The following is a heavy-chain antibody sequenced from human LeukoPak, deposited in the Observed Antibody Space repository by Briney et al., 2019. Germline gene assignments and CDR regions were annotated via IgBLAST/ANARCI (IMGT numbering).Heavy chain of an antibody. V-gene: IGHV3-30*02. Sequence: PGGSLRLSCAASGFTFSSYGMHWVRQAPGKVLEWVAFIRYDGSNKYYADSVKARFTISRDNSKNTLYLQMNSLRAEDTAVYYCAKDRHSIPRAFDYWGQGTLVTVSS. CDR1: GFTFSSYG. CDR2: IRYDGSNK. J-gene: IGHJ4*02. D-gene: IGHD3-3*02. CDR3: AKDRHSIPRAFDY.